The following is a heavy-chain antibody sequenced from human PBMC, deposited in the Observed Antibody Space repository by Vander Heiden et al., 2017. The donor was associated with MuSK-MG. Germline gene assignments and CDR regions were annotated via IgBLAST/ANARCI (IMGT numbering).Heavy chain of an antibody. Sequence: EVQLVESGGDLVPPGGSLKLSCAASGFTFSGSAIHWVRQASGKGLEWVGRIRSKTYNYATTYSASVNGRFTVSRYDSKNTAYLQMNSLKSEDTAVYYCTRHEVGGIGAPGFDHWGHGTLVTVSS. J-gene: IGHJ4*01. V-gene: IGHV3-73*01. CDR3: TRHEVGGIGAPGFDH. CDR2: IRSKTYNYAT. CDR1: GFTFSGSA. D-gene: IGHD1-26*01.